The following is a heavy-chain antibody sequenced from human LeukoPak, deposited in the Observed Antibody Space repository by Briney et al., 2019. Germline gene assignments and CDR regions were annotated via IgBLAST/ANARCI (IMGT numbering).Heavy chain of an antibody. CDR2: INNSGTIM. J-gene: IGHJ4*02. D-gene: IGHD5-18*01. CDR1: GFTFSDFY. Sequence: KPGGSLRLSCAASGFTFSDFYMSSLRQTPGKGLEWVSHINNSGTIMDYADSVKGRFTISRDNAKDTLYLEMSSLGVDDTAVYYCAKGHTYGMIWGQGTPVTVSS. CDR3: AKGHTYGMI. V-gene: IGHV3-11*01.